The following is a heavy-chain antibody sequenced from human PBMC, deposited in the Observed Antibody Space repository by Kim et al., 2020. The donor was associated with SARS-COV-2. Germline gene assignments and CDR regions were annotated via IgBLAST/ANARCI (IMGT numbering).Heavy chain of an antibody. CDR3: AIVASKLRFLNFEY. Sequence: YADSVKGRFTISIDNPKNTLYLQLNSLRAEDTAVYYCAIVASKLRFLNFEYWGQGTLVTVSP. V-gene: IGHV3-23*01. J-gene: IGHJ4*02. D-gene: IGHD3-3*01.